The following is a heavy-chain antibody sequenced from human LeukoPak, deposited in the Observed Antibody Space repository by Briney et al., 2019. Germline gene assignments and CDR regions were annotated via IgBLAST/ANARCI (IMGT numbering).Heavy chain of an antibody. J-gene: IGHJ4*02. CDR2: IYYSGST. V-gene: IGHV4-59*01. CDR1: GGSMSSYY. Sequence: SETLSLTCTLSGGSMSSYYWSWIRQPPGKGLEWIGYIYYSGSTNYNPSLKSRVTISVDTSKNQFSLKLSSVTAAATAVYYCARIGHEDYYVQSWGQGTLVTVSS. CDR3: ARIGHEDYYVQS. D-gene: IGHD2-15*01.